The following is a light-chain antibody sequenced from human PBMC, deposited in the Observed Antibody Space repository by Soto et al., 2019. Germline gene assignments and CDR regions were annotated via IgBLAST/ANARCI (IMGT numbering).Light chain of an antibody. CDR3: QKYNSYPLN. Sequence: DIQMTQSPWSLSASVGDGVTITCQASQDIPNYLNWCQQKPGKAPNLLIYDASNLEDWVPSRFSGTESGTEFSLTISNLQPEDFATYYCQKYNSYPLNFGGGTKVDIK. CDR1: QDIPNY. V-gene: IGKV1-33*01. J-gene: IGKJ4*01. CDR2: DAS.